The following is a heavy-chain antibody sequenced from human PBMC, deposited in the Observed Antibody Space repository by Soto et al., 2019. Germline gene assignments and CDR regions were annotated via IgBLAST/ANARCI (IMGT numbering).Heavy chain of an antibody. CDR1: GFTFDDYA. V-gene: IGHV3-9*01. Sequence: EVQLVESGGGLVQPGRSLRLSCAASGFTFDDYAMHWVRQAPGKGLEWVSGISWNSGSIGYADSVKGRFTISRDNAKNSLYLQMNSLRAEDTALYYCAKDRPAEKQQLLFQHWGQGTMVTVSS. CDR3: AKDRPAEKQQLLFQH. D-gene: IGHD6-13*01. CDR2: ISWNSGSI. J-gene: IGHJ1*01.